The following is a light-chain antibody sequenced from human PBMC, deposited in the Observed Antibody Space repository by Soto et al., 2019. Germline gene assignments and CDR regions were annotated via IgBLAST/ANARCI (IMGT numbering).Light chain of an antibody. CDR1: ESVSSN. V-gene: IGKV3-15*01. J-gene: IGKJ1*01. CDR3: QQYNNWPPWT. Sequence: EIVMTQSPGTLSVSPGERATVSCRASESVSSNVAWFQHKPGQAPRLLIYGASTRATGIPARFSGSGSGTEFILTISSLQSEDFAIYFCQQYNNWPPWTFGQGTKVEV. CDR2: GAS.